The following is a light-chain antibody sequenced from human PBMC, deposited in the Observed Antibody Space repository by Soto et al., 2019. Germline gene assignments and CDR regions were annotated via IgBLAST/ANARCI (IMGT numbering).Light chain of an antibody. CDR2: GAS. V-gene: IGKV3-15*01. CDR3: HQYNNWPPWT. CDR1: QSVSID. J-gene: IGKJ1*01. Sequence: EIVMTQSPATLSVSPGERATLSCRASQSVSIDLAWYQQKPGQAPRLLIYGASTRATGIPATFSGSGSGTEFSLTNSSLQTEDCAVYYCHQYNNWPPWTFGQGTKVDLK.